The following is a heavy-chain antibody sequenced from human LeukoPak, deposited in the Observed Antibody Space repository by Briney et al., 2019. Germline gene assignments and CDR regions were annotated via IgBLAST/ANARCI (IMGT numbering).Heavy chain of an antibody. CDR2: IYHSGST. V-gene: IGHV4-38-2*02. J-gene: IGHJ4*02. CDR3: AREINSEVSLSDY. CDR1: GGSINSYY. D-gene: IGHD4-23*01. Sequence: SETLSLTCTVSGGSINSYYWSWIRQPPGKGLEWIGSIYHSGSTYYNPSLKSRVTISVDTSKNQFSLKLSSVTAADTAVYYCAREINSEVSLSDYWGQGTLVTVSS.